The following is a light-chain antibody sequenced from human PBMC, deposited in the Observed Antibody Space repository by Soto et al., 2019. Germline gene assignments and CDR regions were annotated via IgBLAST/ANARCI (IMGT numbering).Light chain of an antibody. CDR3: CSYAGRYSAV. V-gene: IGLV2-11*01. CDR2: DVS. Sequence: QSVLTQPRSVSGSPGQSVTISCTGSSSDVGTYKYVSWYQQHPGKAPKLMIYDVSQRPSGVPDRFSGSKSGNTASLTISGLQAQDESDYYCCSYAGRYSAVFGGGTKLTVL. CDR1: SSDVGTYKY. J-gene: IGLJ2*01.